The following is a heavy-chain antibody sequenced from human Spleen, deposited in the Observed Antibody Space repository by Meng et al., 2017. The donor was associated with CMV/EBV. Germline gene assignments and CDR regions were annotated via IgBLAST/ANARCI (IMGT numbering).Heavy chain of an antibody. J-gene: IGHJ6*02. CDR2: IYSGGSST. CDR3: ARDIHGMDI. CDR1: GFTFSSYA. Sequence: GESLKISCAASGFTFSSYAMNWVRQAPGKGLEWVSVIYSGGSSTYYADSVKGRFTISRDDAKNSLYLQLNSLRAGDTAVYFCARDIHGMDIWGQGTTVTVSS. D-gene: IGHD5-24*01. V-gene: IGHV3-23*03.